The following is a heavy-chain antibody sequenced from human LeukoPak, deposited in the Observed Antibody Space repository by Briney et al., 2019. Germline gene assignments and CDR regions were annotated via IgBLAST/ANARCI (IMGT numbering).Heavy chain of an antibody. D-gene: IGHD5-12*01. CDR1: GFTFSTEG. Sequence: PGRSLRLSCAAAGFTFSTEGMDWVRQAPGNGLEWGAVISNDGSNKLYGDSVKGRFPISRDKPKNPLYLQMNSLRAEHTAVYYCARSDVDMAAWGQGTLVTVSS. J-gene: IGHJ5*02. V-gene: IGHV3-30*03. CDR2: ISNDGSNK. CDR3: ARSDVDMAA.